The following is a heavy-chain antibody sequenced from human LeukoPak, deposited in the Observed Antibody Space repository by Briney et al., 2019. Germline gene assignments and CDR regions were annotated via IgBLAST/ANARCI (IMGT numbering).Heavy chain of an antibody. V-gene: IGHV1-46*01. CDR2: INPSGGST. Sequence: ASVKVSCKASGYTFTSYYMHWVRQAPGQGLEWMGIINPSGGSTSNAQKFQGRVTMTRDMSTSTVYMELSSLRSEDTAVYYCARRGISDAFDIWGQGTMVTVSS. J-gene: IGHJ3*02. CDR1: GYTFTSYY. CDR3: ARRGISDAFDI. D-gene: IGHD6-13*01.